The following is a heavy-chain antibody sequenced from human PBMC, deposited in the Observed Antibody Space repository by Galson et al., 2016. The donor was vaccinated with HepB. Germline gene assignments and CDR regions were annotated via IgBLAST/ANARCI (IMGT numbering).Heavy chain of an antibody. Sequence: SLRLSCAGSGFTYSSSYMTWVRQAPGKGLEWVSIIFSDGNTFYADSVQGRFTISTDKSKHTVFLQMSNLSADDTAMYYCARDGGDRGSYSVGDSFDIWGQGTMVTVSS. CDR1: GFTYSSSY. CDR2: IFSDGNT. D-gene: IGHD1-26*01. CDR3: ARDGGDRGSYSVGDSFDI. J-gene: IGHJ3*02. V-gene: IGHV3-53*01.